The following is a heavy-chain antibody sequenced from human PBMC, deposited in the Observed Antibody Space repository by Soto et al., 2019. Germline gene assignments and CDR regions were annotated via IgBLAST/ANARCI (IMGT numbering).Heavy chain of an antibody. CDR2: IIPIFGTA. CDR3: ARMVYAPWYYDSSGYYYYFDY. D-gene: IGHD3-22*01. J-gene: IGHJ4*02. Sequence: GASVKVSCKASGGTFSSYAISWVRQAPGQGLEWMGGIIPIFGTANYAQKFQGRVTITADKSTSTAYMELSSLRSEDTAVYYCARMVYAPWYYDSSGYYYYFDYWGQGTLVTVS. V-gene: IGHV1-69*06. CDR1: GGTFSSYA.